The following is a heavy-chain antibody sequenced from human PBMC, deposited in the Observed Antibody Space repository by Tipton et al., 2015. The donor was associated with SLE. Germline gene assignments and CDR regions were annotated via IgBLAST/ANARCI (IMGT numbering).Heavy chain of an antibody. D-gene: IGHD5-12*01. CDR3: ARLISAYDCNFDY. CDR2: INHGGST. V-gene: IGHV4-61*05. CDR1: GGSIRSSRHF. Sequence: GSLRLSCTVSGGSIRSSRHFWGWIRQPPGKGLEWIGEINHGGSTNYNPSLKSRVSISVDTSTNRLFLNLISVTAADTALYYCARLISAYDCNFDYWGQGTLVTVSS. J-gene: IGHJ4*02.